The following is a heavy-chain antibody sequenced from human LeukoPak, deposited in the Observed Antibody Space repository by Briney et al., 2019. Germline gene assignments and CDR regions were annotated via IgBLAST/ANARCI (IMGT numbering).Heavy chain of an antibody. Sequence: GGSLTLSCAASGFTFSNYEMNWVRQTPGKGLEWVSYISNCGSTIYYAESVKGRFNISRDNAKNSLYLQMNSLRAEDTAVYYCAGTVAFDYWGQGTLVTVSS. CDR2: ISNCGSTI. CDR1: GFTFSNYE. V-gene: IGHV3-48*03. J-gene: IGHJ4*02. D-gene: IGHD4-23*01. CDR3: AGTVAFDY.